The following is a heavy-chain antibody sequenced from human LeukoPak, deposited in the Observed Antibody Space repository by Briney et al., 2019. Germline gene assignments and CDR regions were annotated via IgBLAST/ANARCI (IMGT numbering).Heavy chain of an antibody. Sequence: GGSLRLSCAASGFTFSSYAMNWVRQAPGKGLEWVAVISYDGSNKYYADSVKGRFTISRDNSKNTLYLQMNSLTAEDTAVYYCAKGQELDDGVFDYWGQGTLVTVSS. V-gene: IGHV3-30-3*01. CDR1: GFTFSSYA. CDR3: AKGQELDDGVFDY. J-gene: IGHJ4*02. CDR2: ISYDGSNK. D-gene: IGHD3/OR15-3a*01.